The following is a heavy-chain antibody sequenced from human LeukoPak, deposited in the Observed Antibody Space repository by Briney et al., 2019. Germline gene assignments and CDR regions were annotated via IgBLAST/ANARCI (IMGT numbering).Heavy chain of an antibody. D-gene: IGHD2-21*02. V-gene: IGHV3-21*06. CDR2: ISGSSNYI. CDR1: GFTFSNYW. Sequence: GGSLRLSCAASGFTFSNYWMSWVRLAPGKGLEWVSSISGSSNYIYYADSVKGRFTISRGNTKNSLYPQMNSLRVEDTAVYYCARDESGDNDAFDIWGQGTMVTVSS. J-gene: IGHJ3*02. CDR3: ARDESGDNDAFDI.